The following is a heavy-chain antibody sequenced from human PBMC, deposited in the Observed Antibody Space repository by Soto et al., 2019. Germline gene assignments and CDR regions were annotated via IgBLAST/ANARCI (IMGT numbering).Heavy chain of an antibody. Sequence: SETLSLTCTVSGGSVSSSSYYWSWIRQPPGKELEWIGYVYYSGSANYNPSLKSRVAISVDTSKNQFSLMVSSGTAADMAVYYCVREGKNSVSFDKWGQGTLVTVSS. D-gene: IGHD1-26*01. CDR3: VREGKNSVSFDK. CDR1: GGSVSSSSYY. CDR2: VYYSGSA. V-gene: IGHV4-61*01. J-gene: IGHJ4*02.